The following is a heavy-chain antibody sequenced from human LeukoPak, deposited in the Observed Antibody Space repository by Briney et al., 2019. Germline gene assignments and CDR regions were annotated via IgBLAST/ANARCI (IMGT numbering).Heavy chain of an antibody. J-gene: IGHJ4*02. CDR2: INHSGST. V-gene: IGHV4-34*01. D-gene: IGHD6-6*01. Sequence: SETLSLTCAVYGGSLSGYYWSWIRQPPGKGLEWIGEINHSGSTNYNPSLKSRVTISVDTSKNQFSLKLSSVTAADTAVYYCAREEYSSSSGRYFDYWGQGTLVTVSS. CDR1: GGSLSGYY. CDR3: AREEYSSSSGRYFDY.